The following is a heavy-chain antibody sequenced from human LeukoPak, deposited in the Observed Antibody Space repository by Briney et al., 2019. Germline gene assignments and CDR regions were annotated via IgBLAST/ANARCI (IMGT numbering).Heavy chain of an antibody. CDR2: IIPIFGTA. V-gene: IGHV1-69*05. CDR3: ARDKMYSSGWALDY. D-gene: IGHD6-19*01. J-gene: IGHJ4*02. CDR1: GGTFSSYA. Sequence: SVKVSCKASGGTFSSYAISWVRQAPGQGLEWMGGIIPIFGTANYAQKFQGRVTITTDESTSTAYMELSSLRSEDTAAYYCARDKMYSSGWALDYWGQGTLVTVSS.